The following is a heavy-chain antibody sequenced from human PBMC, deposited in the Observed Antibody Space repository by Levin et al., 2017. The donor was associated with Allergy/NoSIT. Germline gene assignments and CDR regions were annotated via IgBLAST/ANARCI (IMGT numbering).Heavy chain of an antibody. Sequence: GGSLRLSCSASRFTFSSYAMHWVRQAPGKGLEWVALITSDGFNKYYADSVKGRFTISRDNSKNTLYLQMISPSVEDTAVYHCAREATVSRPAYGMDVWGQGTTVTVSS. CDR3: AREATVSRPAYGMDV. CDR1: RFTFSSYA. V-gene: IGHV3-30*04. D-gene: IGHD4-17*01. J-gene: IGHJ6*02. CDR2: ITSDGFNK.